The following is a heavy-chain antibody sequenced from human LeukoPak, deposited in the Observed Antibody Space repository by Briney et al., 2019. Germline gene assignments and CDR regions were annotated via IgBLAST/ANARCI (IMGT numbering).Heavy chain of an antibody. V-gene: IGHV1-46*01. CDR2: INPVGGGT. D-gene: IGHD3-16*01. J-gene: IGHJ4*02. CDR3: ERDFRATFGGVMASAFNY. CDR1: GYTFTDHY. Sequence: ASVKVSCKVSGYTFTDHYMHWVRQAPGQGLEWMGIINPVGGGTMYAQHFQGRVPMTRDTSTSTVHVEQRSQRSEDTRVYFWERDFRATFGGVMASAFNYWGQGTLVTVSP.